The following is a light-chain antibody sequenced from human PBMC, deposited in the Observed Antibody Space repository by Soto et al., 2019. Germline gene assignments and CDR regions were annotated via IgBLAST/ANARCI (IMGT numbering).Light chain of an antibody. CDR1: QSVSTN. CDR3: QQYNNWPRK. CDR2: GAS. Sequence: ETAMAQSPATLSLSPGERATLSCRASQSVSTNLAWYQQKPGQAPRLLIYGASTRATGVAARFSAGGSGTEFTLTISSLQSEDFAIYYCQQYNNWPRKFGQGTKVEVK. J-gene: IGKJ1*01. V-gene: IGKV3-15*01.